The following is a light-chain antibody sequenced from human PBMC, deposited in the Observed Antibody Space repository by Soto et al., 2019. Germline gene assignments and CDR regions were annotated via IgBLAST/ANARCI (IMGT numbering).Light chain of an antibody. J-gene: IGLJ1*01. V-gene: IGLV2-23*01. CDR3: CSNAGGSTYV. CDR1: SSDVGRHKL. Sequence: QSALTQPASVSGSPGQSITISCTGTSSDVGRHKLVSWYQQYPGKAPKLIIFGASKRPSGVSNRFSGSKSGSTASLTISGLQAEDEADYYCCSNAGGSTYVFGTGTKLTVL. CDR2: GAS.